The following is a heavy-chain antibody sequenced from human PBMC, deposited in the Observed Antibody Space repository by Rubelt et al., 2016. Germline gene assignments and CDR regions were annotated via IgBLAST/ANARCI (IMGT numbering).Heavy chain of an antibody. D-gene: IGHD5-12*01. CDR1: GYTFTSYY. Sequence: QVQLVQSGAEVKKPGASVKVSCKASGYTFTSYYMHWVRQAPGQGLEWMGIINPNSGGTNYAQKVQGRVTMTRDTSVSTAYMELSRLTSDDTAVYYCARGNSGYDYGLDYWGQGTLVTVSS. CDR2: INPNSGGT. CDR3: ARGNSGYDYGLDY. J-gene: IGHJ4*02. V-gene: IGHV1-2*02.